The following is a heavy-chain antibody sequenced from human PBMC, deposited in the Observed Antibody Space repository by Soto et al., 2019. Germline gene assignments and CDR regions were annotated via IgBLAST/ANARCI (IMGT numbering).Heavy chain of an antibody. V-gene: IGHV3-23*01. CDR3: ARRGGALGY. CDR2: ITGSGSTT. D-gene: IGHD3-16*01. CDR1: GFTFSSYA. J-gene: IGHJ4*02. Sequence: EVQLMESGGGLVQPGGSLRLSCAASGFTFSSYAMSWVRQAPGKGLEWVSVITGSGSTTYYADSVKGRFTISRDNSKNPLDLQMNSPRAEDTAVYYCARRGGALGYWGQGTLVTVSS.